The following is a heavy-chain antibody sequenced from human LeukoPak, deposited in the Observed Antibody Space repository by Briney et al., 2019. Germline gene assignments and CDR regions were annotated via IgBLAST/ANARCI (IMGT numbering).Heavy chain of an antibody. CDR3: ARGEKGSSSGSINY. J-gene: IGHJ4*02. D-gene: IGHD6-6*01. Sequence: SETLSLTCTVSGGSINSGTYYWSWIRQPAGKGLEWIGRMYTSGSTNYDPSLESRVTISVDTSKNQFSLKLSSVTAADTAVYYCARGEKGSSSGSINYWGQGTLVTVSS. V-gene: IGHV4-61*02. CDR2: MYTSGST. CDR1: GGSINSGTYY.